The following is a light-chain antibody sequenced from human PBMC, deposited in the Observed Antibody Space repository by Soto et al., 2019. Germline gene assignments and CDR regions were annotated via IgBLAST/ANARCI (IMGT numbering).Light chain of an antibody. CDR1: QGISNY. CDR2: AAS. J-gene: IGKJ1*01. V-gene: IGKV1-27*01. Sequence: DIQMTQSPSSLSASVGDRVTMTCRASQGISNYLAWYQQKPGKVPKLLIYAASTLQAGVPSRFSGSGSGTDFTLTISSLQPEDVATYYCQKYNSAPWTFDQGTKVEIK. CDR3: QKYNSAPWT.